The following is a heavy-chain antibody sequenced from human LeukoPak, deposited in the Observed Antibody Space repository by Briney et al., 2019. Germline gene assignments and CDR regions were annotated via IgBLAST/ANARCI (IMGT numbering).Heavy chain of an antibody. CDR2: VYHSGST. CDR1: GGSFSGYY. V-gene: IGHV4-34*01. J-gene: IGHJ5*02. D-gene: IGHD2-2*01. CDR3: ARKGYQLLSTNWFDP. Sequence: PSETLSLTCAVYGGSFSGYYWGWIRQPPGKGLEWIGGVYHSGSTYYSPSLKSRVTISVDTSKNQFSLKLSSVTAADTAVYYCARKGYQLLSTNWFDPWGQGTLVTVSS.